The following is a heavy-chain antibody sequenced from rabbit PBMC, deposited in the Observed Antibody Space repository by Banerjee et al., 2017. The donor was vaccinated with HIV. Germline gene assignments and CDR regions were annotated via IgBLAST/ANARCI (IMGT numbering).Heavy chain of an antibody. Sequence: QSLEESGGDLVKPGASLTLTCTASGFSFSGGYWIYWVRQAPGKGLEWIGCGNSGGTTWYASWAKGRFTISKTSSTTVTLQMTSLTAADTATYFCAGGGHYTYGGSHGDLTRLHLWGQGTLVTVS. D-gene: IGHD6-1*01. CDR3: AGGGHYTYGGSHGDLTRLHL. V-gene: IGHV1S40*01. CDR2: GNSGGTT. CDR1: GFSFSGGYW. J-gene: IGHJ3*01.